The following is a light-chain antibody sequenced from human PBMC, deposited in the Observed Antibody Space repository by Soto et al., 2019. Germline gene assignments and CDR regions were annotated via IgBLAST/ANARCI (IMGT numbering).Light chain of an antibody. CDR2: AAS. Sequence: IQMTQSPSSLSASIGDRVTITCRASQTVNTYLNWYQQKPGKAPKLLIYAASSLQSGVPSRFSGSGSGTDFTLTISSLQPEDFATYYCQQSYSTLTWTFGQGTRWIS. CDR1: QTVNTY. V-gene: IGKV1-39*01. CDR3: QQSYSTLTWT. J-gene: IGKJ1*01.